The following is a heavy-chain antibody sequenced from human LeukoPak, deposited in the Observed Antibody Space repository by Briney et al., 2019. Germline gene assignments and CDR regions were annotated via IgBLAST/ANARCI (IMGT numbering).Heavy chain of an antibody. D-gene: IGHD4-23*01. Sequence: PSETLSLTCTVSGGSISSSSYYWGWIRQPPGKGLEWIGSIYYTGSTYYNPSLKSRVTISVDTSKNQFSLKLSSVTAADTAVYYCARLHHGGNYGYYYYYMDVWGKGTTVTISS. V-gene: IGHV4-39*01. CDR3: ARLHHGGNYGYYYYYMDV. J-gene: IGHJ6*03. CDR2: IYYTGST. CDR1: GGSISSSSYY.